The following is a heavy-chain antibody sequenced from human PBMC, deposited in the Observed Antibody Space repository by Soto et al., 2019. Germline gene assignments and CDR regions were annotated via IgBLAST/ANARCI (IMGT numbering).Heavy chain of an antibody. V-gene: IGHV3-7*01. Sequence: GGSLRLSCVVAGFTFSSYWMNWVRQAPGKGLEWVANIKQDGSEKYYVDSAKGRFTISRDNAKNSLYLQMNSLSAEDTAIYYCATSRTFDYWGQGTLVTVSA. CDR2: IKQDGSEK. CDR1: GFTFSSYW. J-gene: IGHJ4*02. CDR3: ATSRTFDY. D-gene: IGHD6-13*01.